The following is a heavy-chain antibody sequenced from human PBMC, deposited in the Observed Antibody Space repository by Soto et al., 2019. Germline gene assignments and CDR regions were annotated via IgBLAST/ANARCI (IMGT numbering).Heavy chain of an antibody. CDR3: XXXXXXX. Sequence: QVQLVESGGGVVQPGRSLRLSCAASGFSFNLFTFHWVRQAPGRGPEWVAVVSHVGDNKFYADSVKGRFTISRDDSKKXXXXXXXXXXXXXXXXXXXXXXXXXXWGQGTTVTVSS. J-gene: IGHJ6*02. CDR2: VSHVGDNK. CDR1: GFSFNLFT. V-gene: IGHV3-30-3*01.